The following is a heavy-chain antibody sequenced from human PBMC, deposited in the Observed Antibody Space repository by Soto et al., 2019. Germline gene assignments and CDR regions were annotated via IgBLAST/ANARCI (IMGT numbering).Heavy chain of an antibody. Sequence: ASVKVSCKASGYTFTSYDINWVRQATGQGLEWMGWMNPNSDNTGYAQKFQGRVTMTRNTSISTAYMELSSLRSEDTAVYYCARVDYGDYGRVPFDYWGQGTLVTVSS. CDR2: MNPNSDNT. D-gene: IGHD4-17*01. V-gene: IGHV1-8*01. CDR1: GYTFTSYD. CDR3: ARVDYGDYGRVPFDY. J-gene: IGHJ4*02.